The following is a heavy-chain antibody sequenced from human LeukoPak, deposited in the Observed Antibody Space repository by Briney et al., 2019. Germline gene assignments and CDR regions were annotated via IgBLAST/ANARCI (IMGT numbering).Heavy chain of an antibody. V-gene: IGHV4-59*01. J-gene: IGHJ5*02. D-gene: IGHD6-6*01. Sequence: SETLSLTCTVSGGSISSYYWSWIRQPPGKGLEWIGCIYYSGSTNYNPSLKSRVTISVDTSKNQFSLKLSSVTAADTAVYYCASMGEYSSSSSWFDPWGQGTLVTVSS. CDR2: IYYSGST. CDR1: GGSISSYY. CDR3: ASMGEYSSSSSWFDP.